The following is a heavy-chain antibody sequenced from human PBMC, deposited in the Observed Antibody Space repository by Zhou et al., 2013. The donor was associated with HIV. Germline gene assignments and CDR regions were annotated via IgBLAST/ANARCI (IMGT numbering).Heavy chain of an antibody. CDR1: GGTFSSYA. CDR3: ARDHWYYYDSSGYYPSRVFDY. CDR2: IIPIFGTA. V-gene: IGHV1-69*18. J-gene: IGHJ4*02. Sequence: QLVQSGPEVKKPGSSVKVSCKASGGTFSSYAISWVRQAPGQGLEWMGRIIPIFGTANYAQKFQGRVTITADESTSTAYMELSSLRSEDTAVYYCARDHWYYYDSSGYYPSRVFDYWGQGTLVTVSS. D-gene: IGHD3-22*01.